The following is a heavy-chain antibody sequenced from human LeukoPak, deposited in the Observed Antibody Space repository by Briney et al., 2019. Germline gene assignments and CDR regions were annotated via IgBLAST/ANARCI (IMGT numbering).Heavy chain of an antibody. Sequence: GGSLRLSCAASGFTFSSYAMSWVRQAPGKGLEWVSAISGSGGSTYYADSVKGRFAISRDNSKNTLYLQMNSLRAEDTAVYYCAKYETYYDSSNLHYWGQGTLVTVS. D-gene: IGHD3-22*01. CDR1: GFTFSSYA. CDR3: AKYETYYDSSNLHY. CDR2: ISGSGGST. V-gene: IGHV3-23*01. J-gene: IGHJ4*02.